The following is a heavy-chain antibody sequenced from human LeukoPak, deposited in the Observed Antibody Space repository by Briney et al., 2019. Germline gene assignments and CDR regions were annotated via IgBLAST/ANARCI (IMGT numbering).Heavy chain of an antibody. J-gene: IGHJ5*02. D-gene: IGHD4-17*01. CDR1: GYPFRNYD. CDR2: INPHSGKT. CDR3: ARLSSHYGDYKVDP. V-gene: IGHV1-8*01. Sequence: ASVKVSCKTSGYPFRNYDINWVRQATGQGLEWMGWINPHSGKTGYAQKFQGRVTMTTDTSANTAYMDLSSLRSEDTAVYYCARLSSHYGDYKVDPWGQGTLVTVSS.